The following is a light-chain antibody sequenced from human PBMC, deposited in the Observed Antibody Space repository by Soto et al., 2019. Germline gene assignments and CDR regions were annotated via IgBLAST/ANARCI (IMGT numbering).Light chain of an antibody. CDR2: AAS. CDR1: QDINRW. J-gene: IGKJ4*01. CDR3: QQYHRYPPT. V-gene: IGKV1D-16*01. Sequence: DLQMTQSPSSLSASVGDRVTITCRASQDINRWLAWYQQKPGKAPKYLIYAASTLQSAFPSRFSGSGSGTDFTLTISSLQPEDFATYYCQQYHRYPPTFGGGTKVEI.